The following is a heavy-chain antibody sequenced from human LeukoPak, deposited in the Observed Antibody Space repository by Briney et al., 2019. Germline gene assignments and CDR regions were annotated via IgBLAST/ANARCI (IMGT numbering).Heavy chain of an antibody. D-gene: IGHD3-22*01. CDR1: GYTFTSYG. CDR2: ISAYNGNT. CDR3: ARSYNYYDSSGPSGY. J-gene: IGHJ4*02. V-gene: IGHV1-18*01. Sequence: ASVKVSCKASGYTFTSYGISWVRQAPGQGLEWMGRISAYNGNTNYAQKLQGRVTMTTDTSTSTAYMELRSLRSDDTAVYYCARSYNYYDSSGPSGYWAQGTLVTVSS.